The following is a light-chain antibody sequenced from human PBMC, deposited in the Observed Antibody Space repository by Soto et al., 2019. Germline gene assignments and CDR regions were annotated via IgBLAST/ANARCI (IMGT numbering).Light chain of an antibody. CDR2: DAS. CDR1: QSVSSN. Sequence: EIMMTQSPATLPVSHGERPTLSCRASQSVSSNLAWYTQKPGQAPRLLIYDASCRATGIPARFSGSGSGTDFTLTSSILEPEDFAVYCWQQRSNWITFGQGTRLEIK. J-gene: IGKJ5*01. CDR3: QQRSNWIT. V-gene: IGKV3-11*01.